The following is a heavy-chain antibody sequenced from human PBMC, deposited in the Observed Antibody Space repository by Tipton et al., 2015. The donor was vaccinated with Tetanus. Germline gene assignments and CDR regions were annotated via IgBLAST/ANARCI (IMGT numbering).Heavy chain of an antibody. Sequence: GSLRLSCAASGFTVSSNYMSWVRQAPGKGLEWVSVIYSGGSTYYADSVKGRFTISRDNSKNSLYLQMNSLRAEDTAVYYCAKSPPTTVVNDADYWGQGTLVTVSS. CDR1: GFTVSSNY. CDR3: AKSPPTTVVNDADY. V-gene: IGHV3-53*01. CDR2: IYSGGST. J-gene: IGHJ4*02. D-gene: IGHD4-23*01.